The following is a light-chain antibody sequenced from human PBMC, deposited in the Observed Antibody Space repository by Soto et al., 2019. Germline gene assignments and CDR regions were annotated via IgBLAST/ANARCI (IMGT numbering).Light chain of an antibody. CDR1: SSDIGGYNY. CDR2: EVT. V-gene: IGLV2-14*01. J-gene: IGLJ2*01. CDR3: SSYISSSTLV. Sequence: QSALTQPASVSGSPGQSITISCTGSSSDIGGYNYVSWYQQYPGKAPKLMIYEVTSRPSGVSNRFSGSKSGNTASLIISGLQAEDEADYYCSSYISSSTLVFGAGTQLTVL.